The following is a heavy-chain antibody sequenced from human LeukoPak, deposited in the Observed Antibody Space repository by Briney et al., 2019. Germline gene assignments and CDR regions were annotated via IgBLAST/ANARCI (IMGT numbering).Heavy chain of an antibody. Sequence: ASVKVSCKASGGTFSSYAISWVRQAPGQGLEWMGWINPNSGGTNYAQKFQGRVTMTRDTSISTAYMELSRLRSDDTAVYYCATTHVRYFDWSYDYWGQGTLVTVSS. D-gene: IGHD3-9*01. CDR1: GGTFSSYA. CDR2: INPNSGGT. V-gene: IGHV1-2*02. CDR3: ATTHVRYFDWSYDY. J-gene: IGHJ4*02.